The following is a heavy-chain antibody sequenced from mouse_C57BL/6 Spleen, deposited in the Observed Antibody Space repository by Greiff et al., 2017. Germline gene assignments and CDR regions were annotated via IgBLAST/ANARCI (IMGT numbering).Heavy chain of an antibody. CDR2: INPDNGDT. V-gene: IGHV1-20*01. CDR3: ARGDDYDYFDY. Sequence: EVLLQQSGPELVKPGASVKISCKASGYSFTGYFMNWVMQSHGKSLEWIGRINPDNGDTIYNQKFKGKATLTIDKSSSTAHMELRRLTSEDSAVYYCARGDDYDYFDYWGQGTTLTVSS. CDR1: GYSFTGYF. J-gene: IGHJ2*01. D-gene: IGHD2-4*01.